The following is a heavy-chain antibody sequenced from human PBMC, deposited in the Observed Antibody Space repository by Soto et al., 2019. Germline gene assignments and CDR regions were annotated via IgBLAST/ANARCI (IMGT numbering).Heavy chain of an antibody. CDR2: IYYSGST. CDR3: ARSYDFWSGYPDY. D-gene: IGHD3-3*01. Sequence: SETLSLTCTVSGGSISSYYWSWIRQPPGKGLEWIGYIYYSGSTNYNPSLKSRVTISVDTSRNQFSLKLSSVTAADTAVYYCARSYDFWSGYPDYWGQGTLVTV. CDR1: GGSISSYY. J-gene: IGHJ4*02. V-gene: IGHV4-59*01.